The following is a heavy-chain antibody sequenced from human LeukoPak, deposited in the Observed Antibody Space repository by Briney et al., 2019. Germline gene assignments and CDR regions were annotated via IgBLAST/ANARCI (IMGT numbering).Heavy chain of an antibody. D-gene: IGHD6-25*01. CDR3: AKDLVRTAIDY. CDR1: GFTFSSYG. CDR2: ISYDGSNK. Sequence: GGSLSLSCAASGFTFSSYGMHWVRQAPGKGLEWVAVISYDGSNKYYADSVKVRFTISRDNSKNTLYLQMNSLRAEDTAVYYCAKDLVRTAIDYWGQGTLVTVSS. J-gene: IGHJ4*02. V-gene: IGHV3-30*18.